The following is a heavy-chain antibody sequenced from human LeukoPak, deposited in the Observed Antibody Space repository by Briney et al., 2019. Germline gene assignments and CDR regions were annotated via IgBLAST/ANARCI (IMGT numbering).Heavy chain of an antibody. J-gene: IGHJ4*02. V-gene: IGHV3-30*02. CDR1: GFTFSSYG. Sequence: PGGSLRLSCAASGFTFSSYGMHWVRQAPGKGLEWVAFIRNDGSTKFYADSVKGRFTISRDNSENTLYLQMNSLRAEDTAVYYCAKESSYYDSSGSFDYWGQGTLVTVSS. D-gene: IGHD3-22*01. CDR2: IRNDGSTK. CDR3: AKESSYYDSSGSFDY.